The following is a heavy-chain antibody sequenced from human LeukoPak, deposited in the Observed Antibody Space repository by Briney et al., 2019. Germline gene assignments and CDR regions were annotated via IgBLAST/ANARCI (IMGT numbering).Heavy chain of an antibody. CDR2: IIPIFGTA. D-gene: IGHD2-2*01. Sequence: SVKVSCKASGGTFSSFAISWVRQAPGQGLEWMGGIIPIFGTANYAQKFQGRVTITTDESTSTAYMELSSLRSEDTAVYYCARSVRVVPAATYYYYYMDVWGKGTTVTVSS. V-gene: IGHV1-69*05. CDR1: GGTFSSFA. CDR3: ARSVRVVPAATYYYYYMDV. J-gene: IGHJ6*03.